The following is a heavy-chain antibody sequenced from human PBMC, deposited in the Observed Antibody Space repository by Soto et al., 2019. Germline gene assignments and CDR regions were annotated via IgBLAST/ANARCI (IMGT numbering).Heavy chain of an antibody. V-gene: IGHV1-45*02. CDR2: ITPFNGNT. J-gene: IGHJ3*02. D-gene: IGHD2-8*01. CDR3: ARSTMVLKDAFDI. CDR1: GYTFTYRY. Sequence: SVKVSCKASGYTFTYRYLHWVRQAPGQALEWMGWITPFNGNTNYAQKFQDRVTITRDRSMSTAYMELSSLRSEDTAMYYCARSTMVLKDAFDIWGQGTMVTVSS.